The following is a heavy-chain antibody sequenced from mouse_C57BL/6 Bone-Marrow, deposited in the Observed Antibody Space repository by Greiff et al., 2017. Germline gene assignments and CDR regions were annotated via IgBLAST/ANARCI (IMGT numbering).Heavy chain of an antibody. CDR1: GYTFTDYY. CDR3: AKEGYDYDSFDY. D-gene: IGHD2-4*01. V-gene: IGHV1-76*01. J-gene: IGHJ2*01. Sequence: VQLQQSGAELVRPGASVKLSCKASGYTFTDYYINWVKQRPGQGLEWIARIYPGSGNTYYNEKFKGKATLTAEKSSSTAYMQLSSLTSEDSAVYFCAKEGYDYDSFDYWGQGTTLTVSS. CDR2: IYPGSGNT.